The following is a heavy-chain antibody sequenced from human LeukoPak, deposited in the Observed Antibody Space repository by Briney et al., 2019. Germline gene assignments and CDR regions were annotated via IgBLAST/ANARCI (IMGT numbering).Heavy chain of an antibody. CDR1: GFTFSSYS. CDR3: AREKLIGRITIFGVVSSPMDV. D-gene: IGHD3-3*01. J-gene: IGHJ6*03. V-gene: IGHV3-48*01. CDR2: ISSSSSTI. Sequence: GGSLRLSCAASGFTFSSYSMSWVRQAPGKGLEWVSYISSSSSTIYYADSVKGRFTISRDNAKNSLYLQMNSLRAEDTAVYYYAREKLIGRITIFGVVSSPMDVWGKGTTVTVSS.